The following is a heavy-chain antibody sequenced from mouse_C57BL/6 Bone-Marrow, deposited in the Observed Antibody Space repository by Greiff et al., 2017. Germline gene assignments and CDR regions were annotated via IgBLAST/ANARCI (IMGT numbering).Heavy chain of an antibody. CDR1: GYTFTSYW. V-gene: IGHV1-55*01. CDR3: ARGRNYDYDY. Sequence: VQLVESGAELVKPGASVKMSCKASGYTFTSYWITWVKQRPGQGLEWIGDIYPGSGSTNYNEKFKSKATLTVDTSSSTAYMQLSSLTSEDSAVYFCARGRNYDYDYWGQGTTLTVSS. J-gene: IGHJ2*01. CDR2: IYPGSGST. D-gene: IGHD2-4*01.